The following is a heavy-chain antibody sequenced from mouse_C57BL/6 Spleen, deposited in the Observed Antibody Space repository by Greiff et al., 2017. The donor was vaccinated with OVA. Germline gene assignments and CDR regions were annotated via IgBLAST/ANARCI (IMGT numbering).Heavy chain of an antibody. CDR1: GFSLTSYG. V-gene: IGHV2-2*01. CDR3: AIFYYDYDESLYYAMDY. Sequence: VQLQQSGPGLVQPSQRLSITCTVSGFSLTSYGVHWVRQSPGKGLEWLGVIWSGGSTDYNAAFISRLSISKDNSKSQVFFKMNSLQADDTAIYYCAIFYYDYDESLYYAMDYWGQGTSVTVSS. J-gene: IGHJ4*01. CDR2: IWSGGST. D-gene: IGHD2-4*01.